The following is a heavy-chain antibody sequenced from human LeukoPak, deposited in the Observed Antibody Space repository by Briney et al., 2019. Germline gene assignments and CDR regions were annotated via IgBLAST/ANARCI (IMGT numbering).Heavy chain of an antibody. J-gene: IGHJ4*02. D-gene: IGHD2-2*01. CDR3: AKDLLGYCSSTSCREDY. CDR2: ISGSGGST. CDR1: GFTFSSYA. V-gene: IGHV3-23*01. Sequence: GGSLRLSCAASGFTFSSYAMSWVRQAPGKGLEWVSDISGSGGSTYYADSVKGRFTISRDNSKNTLYLQMNSLRAEDTAVYYCAKDLLGYCSSTSCREDYWGQGTLVTVSS.